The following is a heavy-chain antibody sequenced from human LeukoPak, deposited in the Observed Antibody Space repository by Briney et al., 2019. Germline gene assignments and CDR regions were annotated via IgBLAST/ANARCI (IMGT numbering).Heavy chain of an antibody. Sequence: PSETLSLTCSVSGGSISSYYWSWIRQPPGKGLECIGYIFYSGSTNYNPSLKSRVTISVDTSKNQFSLKLSSVTAADTAVYYCARNDYGDYPDYWGQGTLVTVSS. CDR3: ARNDYGDYPDY. D-gene: IGHD4-17*01. V-gene: IGHV4-59*13. CDR1: GGSISSYY. J-gene: IGHJ4*02. CDR2: IFYSGST.